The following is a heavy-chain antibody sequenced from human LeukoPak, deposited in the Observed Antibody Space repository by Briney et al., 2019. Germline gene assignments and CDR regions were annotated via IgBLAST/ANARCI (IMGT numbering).Heavy chain of an antibody. Sequence: GGSLRPSCAASGFTFSSYGMHWVRQAPGKGLEWVAFIRYDGSNKYYADSVKGRFTISRDNAKNSLYLQMNSLRAEDTAVYYCARDGQEYYDILTGYYTEYFDYWGQGTLVTVSS. J-gene: IGHJ4*02. CDR3: ARDGQEYYDILTGYYTEYFDY. CDR2: IRYDGSNK. CDR1: GFTFSSYG. D-gene: IGHD3-9*01. V-gene: IGHV3-30*02.